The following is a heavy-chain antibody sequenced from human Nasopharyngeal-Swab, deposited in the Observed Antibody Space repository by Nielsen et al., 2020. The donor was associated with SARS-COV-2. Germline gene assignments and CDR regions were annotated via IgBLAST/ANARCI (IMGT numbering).Heavy chain of an antibody. J-gene: IGHJ4*02. D-gene: IGHD4-23*01. CDR1: GFTFSSYN. CDR2: IWYDGSNK. V-gene: IGHV3-33*03. CDR3: AAAPSGDYGGY. Sequence: GESLKISCAASGFTFSSYNMNWVRQAPGKGLEWVAVIWYDGSNKYYADSVKGRFTISRDNSKNTVYLQMNSLRAEDTAVYYCAAAPSGDYGGYWGQGTLVTVSS.